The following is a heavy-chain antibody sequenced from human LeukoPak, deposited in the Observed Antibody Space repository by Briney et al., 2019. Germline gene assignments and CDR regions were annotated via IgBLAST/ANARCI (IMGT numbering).Heavy chain of an antibody. V-gene: IGHV3-20*04. J-gene: IGHJ4*02. CDR2: INRNGDST. Sequence: GGSLRLSCVASGFTFAVYGMRWVSHLPGKGLEGVTGINRNGDSTDYAGSVKGRFTISRDNAKNSHFLQMNSLRVEDTALYYCARGFRNGPIDCWGQGTLVTVSS. CDR3: ARGFRNGPIDC. CDR1: GFTFAVYG. D-gene: IGHD2-8*01.